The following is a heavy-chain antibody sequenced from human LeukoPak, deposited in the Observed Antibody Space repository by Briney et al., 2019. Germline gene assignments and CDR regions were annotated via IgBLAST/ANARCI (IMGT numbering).Heavy chain of an antibody. D-gene: IGHD2-15*01. Sequence: SETLSLTCTVSDGSISSYYWSWIRQPPGKGLEWIGYIYYSGSTNYNPSLKSRVTISVDTSKNQFSLKLSSVTAADTAVYYCARAVGCSGGSCPFDYWGQGTLVTVSS. J-gene: IGHJ4*02. CDR1: DGSISSYY. CDR2: IYYSGST. V-gene: IGHV4-59*01. CDR3: ARAVGCSGGSCPFDY.